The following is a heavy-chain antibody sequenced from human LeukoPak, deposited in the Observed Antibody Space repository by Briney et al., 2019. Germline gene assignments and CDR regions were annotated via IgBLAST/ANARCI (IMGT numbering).Heavy chain of an antibody. J-gene: IGHJ3*02. V-gene: IGHV1-2*06. CDR2: IIPKSGDS. D-gene: IGHD6-13*01. Sequence: GASVKVSCKASGYTFSGYYIHWVRQAPGQGLEWIGRIIPKSGDSKYTQKFQGRVAMTRDTSITTAYMELTRLTSDDTAVYFCARSGSGSSWYGGTMWSFDIWGQGTLVTVSS. CDR3: ARSGSGSSWYGGTMWSFDI. CDR1: GYTFSGYY.